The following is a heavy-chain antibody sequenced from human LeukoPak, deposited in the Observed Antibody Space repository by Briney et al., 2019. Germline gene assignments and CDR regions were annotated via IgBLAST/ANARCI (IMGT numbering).Heavy chain of an antibody. Sequence: DPSETLSLTCIISGDSSTSDSYYGGWVRQPPGKGLEWIGNIYYSGSTYYNPSLKSRVTISVDTSRNHFSLRLSSVTAADTAVYYCARRLSGYTFDYWGQGTLVTVSS. CDR2: IYYSGST. CDR3: ARRLSGYTFDY. CDR1: GDSSTSDSYY. V-gene: IGHV4-39*01. D-gene: IGHD3-16*02. J-gene: IGHJ4*02.